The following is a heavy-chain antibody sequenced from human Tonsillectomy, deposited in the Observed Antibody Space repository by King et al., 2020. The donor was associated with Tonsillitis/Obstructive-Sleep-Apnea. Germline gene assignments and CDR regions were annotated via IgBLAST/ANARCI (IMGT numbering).Heavy chain of an antibody. CDR1: GGSISSSSYY. CDR2: IYYSGST. Sequence: QLQESGPGLVKPSETLSLTCTVSGGSISSSSYYWGWIRQPPGKGLEWIGSIYYSGSTHYNPSLKSRVTISVDTPKNEFSLKRRPVTAAATAVYYCAGYAPDYYGISGTAYYMDVWGKGTTVTVSS. CDR3: AGYAPDYYGISGTAYYMDV. D-gene: IGHD3-22*01. J-gene: IGHJ6*03. V-gene: IGHV4-39*01.